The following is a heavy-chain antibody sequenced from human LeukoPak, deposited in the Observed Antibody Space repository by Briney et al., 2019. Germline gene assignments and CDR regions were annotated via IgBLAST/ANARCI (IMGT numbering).Heavy chain of an antibody. CDR3: ARVPHSVEGSMKAVFIHYFDY. V-gene: IGHV4-38-2*01. Sequence: SETLSLSCAVSGYSINSGYCWGWIRQPPGKGLEWIGGIDHSGNTHYNPSLKNRGTISVDTSKNEFSLKLSSVTATDTAVYYCARVPHSVEGSMKAVFIHYFDYWGQGSLVTVSS. CDR1: GYSINSGYC. CDR2: IDHSGNT. J-gene: IGHJ4*02. D-gene: IGHD3-22*01.